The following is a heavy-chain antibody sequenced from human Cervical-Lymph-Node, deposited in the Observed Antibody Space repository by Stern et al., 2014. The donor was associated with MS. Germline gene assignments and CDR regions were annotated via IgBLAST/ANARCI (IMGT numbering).Heavy chain of an antibody. D-gene: IGHD4-17*01. CDR3: AHTTVTFDEAYGLDV. CDR1: GFSLNTSGEG. Sequence: SGPTLVKPTQTLTLTCTFSGFSLNTSGEGVGWIRQPPGKALEWLEVIYWDADERYSPSLNSRLTITKDTSKNQVVLTMANMDPVDTGTYYCAHTTVTFDEAYGLDVWGQGTTVTFSS. J-gene: IGHJ6*02. CDR2: IYWDADE. V-gene: IGHV2-5*02.